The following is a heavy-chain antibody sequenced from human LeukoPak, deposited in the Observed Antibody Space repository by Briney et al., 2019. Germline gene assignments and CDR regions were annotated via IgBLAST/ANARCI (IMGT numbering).Heavy chain of an antibody. CDR1: GGSISSYY. CDR3: ARGADSSGYYSIFYFDY. J-gene: IGHJ4*02. D-gene: IGHD3-22*01. V-gene: IGHV4-59*01. CDR2: IYYSGST. Sequence: SETLSLTCTVSGGSISSYYWNWIRQPPGKGLEWIGYIYYSGSTNYSPSLKSRVTISVDTSKNQFSLKLSSVTAADTAVYYCARGADSSGYYSIFYFDYWGQGTLVTVSS.